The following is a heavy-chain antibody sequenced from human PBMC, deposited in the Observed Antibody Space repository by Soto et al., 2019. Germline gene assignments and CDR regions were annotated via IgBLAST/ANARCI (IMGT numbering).Heavy chain of an antibody. CDR1: GGSISSGGYY. D-gene: IGHD5-12*01. V-gene: IGHV4-31*03. Sequence: SETLSLTCTVSGGSISSGGYYWSWIRQHPGKGLEWIGYIYYSGSTYYNPSLKSRVTISVDTSKNQFSLKLSSVTAADTAVYYCARGPILVYSGYDYRNSTVDYWGQGTLVTVSS. CDR3: ARGPILVYSGYDYRNSTVDY. J-gene: IGHJ4*02. CDR2: IYYSGST.